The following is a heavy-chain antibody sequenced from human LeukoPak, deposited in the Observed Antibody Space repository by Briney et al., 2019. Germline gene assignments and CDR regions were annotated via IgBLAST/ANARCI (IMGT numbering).Heavy chain of an antibody. D-gene: IGHD6-19*01. CDR3: AKDSGYSSGWPRYFDY. V-gene: IGHV3-30*18. CDR1: GFTFSSHG. CDR2: ISYDGSDI. Sequence: PGGSLRLSCAASGFTFSSHGMHWVRQAPGKGLEWVAVISYDGSDIYYADSVRGRFTISRDNSQNTLYLQMNSLRAEDTAVYYCAKDSGYSSGWPRYFDYWGQGTLVTVSS. J-gene: IGHJ4*02.